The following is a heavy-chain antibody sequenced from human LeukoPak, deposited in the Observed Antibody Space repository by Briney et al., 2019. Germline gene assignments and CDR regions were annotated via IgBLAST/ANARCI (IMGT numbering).Heavy chain of an antibody. CDR2: INTNTGNP. Sequence: ASVKVSCKASGYTFNSYALDWVRQAPGQGLEWMGWINTNTGNPTYAQGFTGRFVFSLDTSVSTAYLEISSLKAEDTAVYYCARTRYCIGSTCPAGYYGMDVWGQGTTVTVSS. D-gene: IGHD2-15*01. J-gene: IGHJ6*02. V-gene: IGHV7-4-1*02. CDR1: GYTFNSYA. CDR3: ARTRYCIGSTCPAGYYGMDV.